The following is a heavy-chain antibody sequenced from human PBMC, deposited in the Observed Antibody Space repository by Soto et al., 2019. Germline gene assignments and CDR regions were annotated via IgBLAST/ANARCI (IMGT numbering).Heavy chain of an antibody. Sequence: QVQLVQSGAEVKKPGASVKVSCKASGYTFTSYDINWVRQATGQGLEWMGWMNPNSGNTGYAQKFQGRVTMTRNTSISTAYMELSSLRSEDTAVYYCARTPGDSSGWTYWYFDLWGRGTLVTVSS. CDR1: GYTFTSYD. J-gene: IGHJ2*01. CDR3: ARTPGDSSGWTYWYFDL. V-gene: IGHV1-8*01. D-gene: IGHD6-19*01. CDR2: MNPNSGNT.